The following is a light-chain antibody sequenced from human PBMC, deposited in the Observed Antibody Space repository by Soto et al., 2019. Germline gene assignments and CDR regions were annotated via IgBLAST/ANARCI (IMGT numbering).Light chain of an antibody. CDR3: ETGDGKV. CDR2: LEGGGSY. J-gene: IGLJ3*02. CDR1: SGHSTYI. V-gene: IGLV4-60*02. Sequence: QSVLTQLSSASASLGSSVKLTCTLSSGHSTYIIAWHQQQPGKAPRFLMKLEGGGSYNKGSGVPARFSGSSSGADRYLTISNLQFEDEADYYCETGDGKVFGVGTKLTVL.